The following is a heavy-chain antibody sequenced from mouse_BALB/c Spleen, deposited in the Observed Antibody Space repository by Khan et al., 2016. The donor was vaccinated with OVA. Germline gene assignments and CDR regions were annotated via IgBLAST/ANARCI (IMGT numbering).Heavy chain of an antibody. D-gene: IGHD6-1*01. CDR2: INTYTGEP. Sequence: QIQLVQPGPELKKPGETVKISCKASGYTFTNYGMNWVKQAPGKGLKWMGWINTYTGEPTYADDFKGRFAFSLETSANTAYLQINNLENEDTATYFCARSASYWFFDVWGAGTTVTVSS. CDR3: ARSASYWFFDV. CDR1: GYTFTNYG. V-gene: IGHV9-3-1*01. J-gene: IGHJ1*01.